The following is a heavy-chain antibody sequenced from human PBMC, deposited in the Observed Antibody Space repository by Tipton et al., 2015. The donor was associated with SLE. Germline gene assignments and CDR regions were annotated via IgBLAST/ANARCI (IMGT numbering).Heavy chain of an antibody. Sequence: TLSLTCTVSGDSISSGGHYWSWIRQPAGKGLEWIGHIYTSGSTNYNPSLKSRVTISVDTSKNQFSLKLSSVTAADTAVYYCARGVVVAALETWGQGTLVTVSS. D-gene: IGHD2-15*01. CDR2: IYTSGST. CDR3: ARGVVVAALET. V-gene: IGHV4-61*09. J-gene: IGHJ4*02. CDR1: GDSISSGGHY.